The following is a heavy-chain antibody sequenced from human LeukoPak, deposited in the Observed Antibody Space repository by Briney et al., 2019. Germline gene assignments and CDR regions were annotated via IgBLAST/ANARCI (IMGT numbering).Heavy chain of an antibody. CDR2: INGNTGGT. CDR3: ARGYCSGGSCYHFDS. J-gene: IGHJ4*02. D-gene: IGHD2-15*01. Sequence: ASVTVSFKTSGYTFTGHYMHWVRQAPGQGLEWMGWINGNTGGTHYAQKFQGRVTMTRDTSIRTAYMELSSLRSDDTAVYFCARGYCSGGSCYHFDSWGQGTLVTVSS. V-gene: IGHV1-2*02. CDR1: GYTFTGHY.